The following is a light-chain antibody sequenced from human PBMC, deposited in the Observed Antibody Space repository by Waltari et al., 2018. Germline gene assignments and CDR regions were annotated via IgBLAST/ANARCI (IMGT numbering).Light chain of an antibody. Sequence: EILLTQSPATLSLSPGERATLSCTASQSVSSYLAWYQQKSGQAPRLLIYDASNRATDIPARFSGSGSGTDFTLTISSLEPDDFAVYYCQQRSDWPHSITFGQGTRLEIK. CDR3: QQRSDWPHSIT. CDR1: QSVSSY. V-gene: IGKV3-11*01. CDR2: DAS. J-gene: IGKJ5*01.